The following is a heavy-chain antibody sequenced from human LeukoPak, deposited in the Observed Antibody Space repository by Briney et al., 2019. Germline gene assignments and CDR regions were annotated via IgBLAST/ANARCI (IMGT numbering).Heavy chain of an antibody. CDR1: GFTFSDYY. Sequence: PGGSLRLSCAASGFTFSDYYMSWIRQAPGKGLEWVSYISSSGSTIEYADSVKGRFTISRDNAKNSQYLQMNSLRAEDTAVYYCARARSDYDLDGFDIWGQGTMVTVSS. CDR2: ISSSGSTI. V-gene: IGHV3-11*01. CDR3: ARARSDYDLDGFDI. J-gene: IGHJ3*02. D-gene: IGHD5-12*01.